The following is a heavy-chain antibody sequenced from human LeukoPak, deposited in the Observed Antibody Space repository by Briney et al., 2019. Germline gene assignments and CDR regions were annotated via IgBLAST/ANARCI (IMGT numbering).Heavy chain of an antibody. CDR2: IYYSGST. D-gene: IGHD6-19*01. V-gene: IGHV4-59*01. CDR3: ARVSSGWLYFDY. CDR1: GGSIRSYY. J-gene: IGHJ4*02. Sequence: PSETLSLTCTVSGGSIRSYYWSWIRQPPGKGLEWIGYIYYSGSTNYNPSLKSRVTISVDTSKNQFSLKLSSVTAADTAVYYCARVSSGWLYFDYWGQGTLVTVSS.